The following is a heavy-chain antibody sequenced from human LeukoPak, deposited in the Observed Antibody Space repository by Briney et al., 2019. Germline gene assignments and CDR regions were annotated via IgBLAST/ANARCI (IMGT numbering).Heavy chain of an antibody. Sequence: GGSLRLSCAASGFTFSSYSMNWVRQAPGKGLEWVAVISYDGSNKYYADSVKGRFTISRDNSKSTLYLQMNSLRAEDTAVYYCAKDEGATFDYWGQGTLVTVSS. CDR1: GFTFSSYS. CDR3: AKDEGATFDY. V-gene: IGHV3-30*18. CDR2: ISYDGSNK. J-gene: IGHJ4*02. D-gene: IGHD1-26*01.